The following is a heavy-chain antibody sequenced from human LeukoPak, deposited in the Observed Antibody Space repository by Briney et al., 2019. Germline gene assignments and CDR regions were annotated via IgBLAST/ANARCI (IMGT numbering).Heavy chain of an antibody. D-gene: IGHD3-3*01. J-gene: IGHJ4*02. Sequence: PSETLSLTCTVSGGSFSSYYWSWNRQPPGKGLEWIGYIYTTGTTSYNPSLKSRVTISLDTSKNQFSLQLSSVTAADTAVYYCARERYDFWSFDYWGQGTLVTFSS. CDR2: IYTTGTT. CDR1: GGSFSSYY. V-gene: IGHV4-4*09. CDR3: ARERYDFWSFDY.